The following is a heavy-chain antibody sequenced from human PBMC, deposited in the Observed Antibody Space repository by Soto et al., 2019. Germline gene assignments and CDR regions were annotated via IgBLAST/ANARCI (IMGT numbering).Heavy chain of an antibody. CDR2: ISYDGSNK. J-gene: IGHJ4*02. D-gene: IGHD3-10*01. CDR1: GFTFSSYA. Sequence: QVQLVESGGGVVQPGRSLRLSCAASGFTFSSYAMHWVRQAPGKGLEWVAVISYDGSNKYYADSVKGRFTISRDNSKNTLYLQMNSLSAEDTAVYDCASLGSSGSYSDYWGQGSLVTVSS. V-gene: IGHV3-30-3*01. CDR3: ASLGSSGSYSDY.